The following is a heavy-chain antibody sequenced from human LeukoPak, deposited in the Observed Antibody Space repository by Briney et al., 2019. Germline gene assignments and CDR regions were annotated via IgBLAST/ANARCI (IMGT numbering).Heavy chain of an antibody. CDR2: IYYSGST. Sequence: SETLSLTCTVSGGSLSSYYWSWIRQPPGKGLEWIGYIYYSGSTNYNPSLKSRVTISVDTSKNQFSLKLSSVTAADTAVYYCARVRRIAAAGWAFDIWGQGTMVTVSS. CDR3: ARVRRIAAAGWAFDI. V-gene: IGHV4-59*01. CDR1: GGSLSSYY. D-gene: IGHD6-13*01. J-gene: IGHJ3*02.